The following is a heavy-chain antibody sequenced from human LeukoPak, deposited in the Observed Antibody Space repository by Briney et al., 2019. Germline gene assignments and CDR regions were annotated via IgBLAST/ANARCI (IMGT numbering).Heavy chain of an antibody. D-gene: IGHD3-10*01. CDR3: ATPRRDSGYGL. V-gene: IGHV4-39*01. Sequence: SETLSLTCTVSGDSISSSRDYWGWIRQPPGKGLDWIGSIYYSGKTFYSSSLKSRVTISVDTSKNQFSLNLRSVTPADTAVYYCATPRRDSGYGLWGQGTLVTVSS. CDR1: GDSISSSRDY. J-gene: IGHJ5*02. CDR2: IYYSGKT.